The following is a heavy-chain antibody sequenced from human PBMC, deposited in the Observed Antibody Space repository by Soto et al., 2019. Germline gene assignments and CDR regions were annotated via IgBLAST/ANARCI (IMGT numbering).Heavy chain of an antibody. CDR2: IYYSGST. V-gene: IGHV4-59*01. D-gene: IGHD6-13*01. CDR1: GGSISSYY. CDR3: ARRAQLVPDYYYGMDV. Sequence: SETLSLTCTVSGGSISSYYWSWIRQPPGKGLEWIVYIYYSGSTNYNPSLKSRVTISVDTSKNQFSLKLSSVTAADTAVYYCARRAQLVPDYYYGMDVWGQGTTVTVSS. J-gene: IGHJ6*02.